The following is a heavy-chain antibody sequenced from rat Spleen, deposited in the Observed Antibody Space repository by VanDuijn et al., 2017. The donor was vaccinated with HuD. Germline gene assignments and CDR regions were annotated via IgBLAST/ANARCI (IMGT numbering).Heavy chain of an antibody. D-gene: IGHD1-11*01. CDR1: GFSLTSYH. CDR3: AREGSGGFDY. V-gene: IGHV2-43*01. CDR2: IWGDGST. J-gene: IGHJ2*01. Sequence: QVQLKESGPGLVQPSQTLSLTCTVSGFSLTSYHVSWARQPPGKGLEWMGGIWGDGSTDYNSALKSRLSISRDTSKSQVFLKMNSLQTEDTATYYCAREGSGGFDYWGQGVMVTVSS.